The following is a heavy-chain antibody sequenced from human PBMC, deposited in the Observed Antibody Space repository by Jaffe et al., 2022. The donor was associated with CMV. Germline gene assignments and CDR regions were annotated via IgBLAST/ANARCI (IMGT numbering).Heavy chain of an antibody. J-gene: IGHJ5*02. Sequence: QLQLQESGPGLVKPSETLSLTCTVSGGSISSSSYYWGWIRQPPGKGLEWIGSIYYSGSTYYNPSLKSRVTISVDTSKNQFSLKLSSVTAADTAVYYCARISILSSYNWNNWFDPWGQGTLVTVSS. D-gene: IGHD1-20*01. CDR1: GGSISSSSYY. CDR2: IYYSGST. V-gene: IGHV4-39*01. CDR3: ARISILSSYNWNNWFDP.